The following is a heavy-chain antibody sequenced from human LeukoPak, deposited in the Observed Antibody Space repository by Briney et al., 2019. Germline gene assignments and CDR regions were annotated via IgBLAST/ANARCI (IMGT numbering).Heavy chain of an antibody. CDR1: GGSISSYY. D-gene: IGHD1-26*01. CDR3: AKDGSGSYFNWFDP. V-gene: IGHV4-59*01. Sequence: SETLSLTCTVSGGSISSYYWSRIRQPPGKGLEWIGYIYNSGSTNYNPSLKSRVTISVDTSKNQFSLKLSSVTAADTAVYYCAKDGSGSYFNWFDPWGQGTLVTVSS. J-gene: IGHJ5*02. CDR2: IYNSGST.